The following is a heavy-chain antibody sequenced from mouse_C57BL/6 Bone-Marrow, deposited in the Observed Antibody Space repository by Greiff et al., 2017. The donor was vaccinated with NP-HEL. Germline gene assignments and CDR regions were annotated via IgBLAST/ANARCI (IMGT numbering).Heavy chain of an antibody. CDR1: GYAFTNYL. CDR3: ARGGIYYDYAWFAY. J-gene: IGHJ3*01. V-gene: IGHV1-54*01. CDR2: INPGSGGT. D-gene: IGHD2-4*01. Sequence: QVQLQQSGAELVRPGTSVKVSCKASGYAFTNYLIEWVKQRPGQGLEWIGVINPGSGGTNYNEKFKGKATLTADKSSSTAYMQLSSLPSEDSAVYFWARGGIYYDYAWFAYWGQGTLVTVSA.